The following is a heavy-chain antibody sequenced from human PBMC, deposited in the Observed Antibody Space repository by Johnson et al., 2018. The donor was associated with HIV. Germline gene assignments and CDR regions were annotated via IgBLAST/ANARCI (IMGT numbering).Heavy chain of an antibody. V-gene: IGHV3-30*04. D-gene: IGHD3-10*01. Sequence: QVQLVESGGGVVQPGRSLRLSCAASGFTFSSYAMHWVRQAPGKGLEGVAVISYDGSNKYYADSVKGRFTISRDNAKNSLYLQMNSLRAEDTAVYYCARDHGSVSYYYKVTFDIWGQGTIVTVSS. CDR1: GFTFSSYA. J-gene: IGHJ3*02. CDR2: ISYDGSNK. CDR3: ARDHGSVSYYYKVTFDI.